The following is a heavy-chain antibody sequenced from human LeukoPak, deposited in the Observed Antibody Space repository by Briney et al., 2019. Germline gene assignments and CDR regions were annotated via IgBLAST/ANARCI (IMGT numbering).Heavy chain of an antibody. V-gene: IGHV4-59*01. CDR1: GGSISSYY. Sequence: SETLSLTCTVSGGSISSYYWSWIRQPPGKGLEWIGCIYYSGSTNYNPSLKSRVTISVDTSKNQFSLKLSSVTAADTAVYYCAREVPDDSSGYSVWGQGTLVTVSS. D-gene: IGHD3-22*01. CDR3: AREVPDDSSGYSV. CDR2: IYYSGST. J-gene: IGHJ4*02.